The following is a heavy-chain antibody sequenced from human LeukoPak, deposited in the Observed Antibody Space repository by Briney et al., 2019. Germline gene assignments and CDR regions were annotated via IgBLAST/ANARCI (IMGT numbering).Heavy chain of an antibody. CDR1: GFTFSSYW. J-gene: IGHJ4*02. CDR2: INSDGSST. Sequence: PGGSLRLSCAASGFTFSSYWMHWVRQAPGKGLVWVSRINSDGSSTSYADSVKGRFTISRDNAKNTLYLQMNSLRAEDTAVYYCARSRYSGSYLEEFDYWGQGTLVTVSS. D-gene: IGHD1-26*01. V-gene: IGHV3-74*01. CDR3: ARSRYSGSYLEEFDY.